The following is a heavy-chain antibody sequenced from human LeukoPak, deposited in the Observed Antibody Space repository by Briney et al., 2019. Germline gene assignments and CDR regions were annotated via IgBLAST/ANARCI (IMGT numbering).Heavy chain of an antibody. CDR3: VRDGSYSDY. V-gene: IGHV3-48*03. J-gene: IGHJ4*02. Sequence: AGGSLRLSCVGSGLTFSSYEMSWVRQAPGKGLAWVSYLSSSGTTILYADSVKGRFTISRDNAKNSLYLQMNSLRVEDTAIYYCVRDGSYSDYWGQGTLVTVSS. D-gene: IGHD1-26*01. CDR1: GLTFSSYE. CDR2: LSSSGTTI.